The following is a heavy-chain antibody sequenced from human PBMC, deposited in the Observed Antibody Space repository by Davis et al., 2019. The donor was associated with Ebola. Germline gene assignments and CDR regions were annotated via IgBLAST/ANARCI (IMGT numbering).Heavy chain of an antibody. J-gene: IGHJ6*02. CDR1: GFSLSTSGMC. CDR3: ARMWQLDQYYYYGMDV. Sequence: SGPTLVQPTQPLTLTCTFPGFSLSTSGMCVSWIRQPPGKALEWLALIDWDDKYYSTSLKTRLTISKDTSKNQVVLTMTNMDPVDTATYYCARMWQLDQYYYYGMDVWGQGTTVTVSS. D-gene: IGHD6-13*01. V-gene: IGHV2-70*01. CDR2: IDWDDK.